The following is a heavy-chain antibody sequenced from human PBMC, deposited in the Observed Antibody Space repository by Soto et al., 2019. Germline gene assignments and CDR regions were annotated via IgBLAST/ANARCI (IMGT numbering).Heavy chain of an antibody. V-gene: IGHV1-8*01. CDR1: GYPFTSYD. CDR3: ARTLYGDNVDY. J-gene: IGHJ4*02. CDR2: MNPNSGNT. D-gene: IGHD4-17*01. Sequence: QVQLVQSGAEVKKPGASVKVSCKASGYPFTSYDITWVRQAPGQGLEGLGWMNPNSGNTGSAQTFQGRVTMTRNTSISTAYMELSSLRSEDTAVYDCARTLYGDNVDYWGQGTRVTVSS.